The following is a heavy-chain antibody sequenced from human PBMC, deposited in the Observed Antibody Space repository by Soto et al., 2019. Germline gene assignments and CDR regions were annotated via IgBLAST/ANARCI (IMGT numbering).Heavy chain of an antibody. V-gene: IGHV4-59*01. CDR1: GGSISSDY. D-gene: IGHD5-18*01. Sequence: ASETLSLTCTVSGGSISSDYWTWIRQPPGERLEWIGYIYYNGNTNYNSSLKSRVTISIDTSKNQFSLKLNSVTAADTAVYFCARLAYTSGFTFEYWGRGTLVTVSS. CDR3: ARLAYTSGFTFEY. CDR2: IYYNGNT. J-gene: IGHJ4*02.